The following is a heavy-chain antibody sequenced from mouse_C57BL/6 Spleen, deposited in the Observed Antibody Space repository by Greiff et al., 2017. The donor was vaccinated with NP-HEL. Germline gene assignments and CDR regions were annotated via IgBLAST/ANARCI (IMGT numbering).Heavy chain of an antibody. CDR1: GYTFTSYW. J-gene: IGHJ2*01. V-gene: IGHV1-55*01. Sequence: QVQLKQSGAELVKPGASVKMSCKASGYTFTSYWITWVKQRPGQGLEWIGDIYPGSGSTNYNEKFKSKATLTVDTSSSTAYMQLSSLTSEDSAVYYCARWDYYGSSFDYWGKGTTLTVSS. CDR2: IYPGSGST. CDR3: ARWDYYGSSFDY. D-gene: IGHD1-1*01.